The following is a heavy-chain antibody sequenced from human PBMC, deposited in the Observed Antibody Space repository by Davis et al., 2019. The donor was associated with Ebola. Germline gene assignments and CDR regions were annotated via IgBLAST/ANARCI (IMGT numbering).Heavy chain of an antibody. J-gene: IGHJ3*02. V-gene: IGHV1-2*02. D-gene: IGHD6-13*01. CDR1: GYSFSDYH. CDR3: ARGRSSSRWAFDI. Sequence: ASVKVSCKASGYSFSDYHMHWVRQAPGQGLEWMGWITPKSGGTEYAQKFKGRVTVTRDTSISTAYMDLSRLKSDDTAVYYCARGRSSSRWAFDIWGQGTMVTVSS. CDR2: ITPKSGGT.